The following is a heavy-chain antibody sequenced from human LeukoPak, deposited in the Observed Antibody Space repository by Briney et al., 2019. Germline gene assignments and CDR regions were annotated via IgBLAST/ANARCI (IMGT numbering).Heavy chain of an antibody. CDR2: ISSSSSYI. CDR3: AKSTGSGTRGYYFDY. D-gene: IGHD2-8*02. Sequence: GGSLRLSCAASGFTFSSYSMNWVRQAPGKGLEWVSSISSSSSYIYYADSVKGRFTISRDNAKNSLYLQMNSLRAEDTALYYCAKSTGSGTRGYYFDYWGQGTLVTVSS. CDR1: GFTFSSYS. V-gene: IGHV3-21*04. J-gene: IGHJ4*02.